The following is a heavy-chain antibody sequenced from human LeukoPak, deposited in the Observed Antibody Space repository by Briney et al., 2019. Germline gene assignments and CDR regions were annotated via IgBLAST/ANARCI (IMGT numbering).Heavy chain of an antibody. Sequence: SVKVSCKASGGTFNSYAISWVRQAPGQGLEWMGRIIPIFGIANYAQKFQGRVTITADKSTSTAYMELSSLRSEDTAVYYCARSPLAAAGIYYYYGMDVWGQGTTVTVSS. CDR3: ARSPLAAAGIYYYYGMDV. CDR2: IIPIFGIA. J-gene: IGHJ6*02. CDR1: GGTFNSYA. D-gene: IGHD6-13*01. V-gene: IGHV1-69*04.